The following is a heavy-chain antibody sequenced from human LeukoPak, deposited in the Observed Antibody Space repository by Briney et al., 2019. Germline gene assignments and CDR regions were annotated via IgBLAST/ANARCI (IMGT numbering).Heavy chain of an antibody. D-gene: IGHD3-22*01. CDR1: GYTFTGYY. V-gene: IGHV1-2*02. CDR3: ARDYDSSGYYYGY. J-gene: IGHJ4*02. Sequence: GASVKVSCKASGYTFTGYYMHWVRQAPGQGLGWMGWINPNSGGTNYAQKFQGRVTMTRDTSISTAYMELSRLRSDDTAVYYCARDYDSSGYYYGYWGQGTLVTVSS. CDR2: INPNSGGT.